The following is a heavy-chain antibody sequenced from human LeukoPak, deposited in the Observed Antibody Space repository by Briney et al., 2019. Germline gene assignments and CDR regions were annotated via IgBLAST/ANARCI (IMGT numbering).Heavy chain of an antibody. CDR2: ISGSSGSNT. CDR3: ARSGYQRPV. D-gene: IGHD5-12*01. J-gene: IGHJ4*02. V-gene: IGHV3-23*01. CDR1: GFTFSNSA. Sequence: GGSLRLSCAASGFTFSNSAMSWVRQGPGKGLEWVSGISGSSGSNTYYADSVKGRFTISRDNSKNTLYLQMNSLRAEDTAVYYCARSGYQRPVWGQGTLVTVSS.